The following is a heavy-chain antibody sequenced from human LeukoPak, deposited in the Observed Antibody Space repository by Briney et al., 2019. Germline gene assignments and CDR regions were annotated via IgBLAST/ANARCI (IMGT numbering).Heavy chain of an antibody. J-gene: IGHJ5*01. CDR2: INTDGSST. Sequence: GGSLRLSCGASGFTFSSYWMHWVRQAPGKGLVWVSRINTDGSSTTYADSVKGRFTISRDNAKNTLYLQMNSLRAEDTAVYYCAREGYYGSAALYSWGHGTLVTVSS. V-gene: IGHV3-74*01. CDR1: GFTFSSYW. D-gene: IGHD3-10*01. CDR3: AREGYYGSAALYS.